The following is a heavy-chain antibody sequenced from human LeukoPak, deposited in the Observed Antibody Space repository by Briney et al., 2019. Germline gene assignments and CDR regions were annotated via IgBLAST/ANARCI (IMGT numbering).Heavy chain of an antibody. Sequence: SVKVSCKASGGTSSSYAISWVRQAPGQGLEWMGRIIPILGIANYAQKFQGRVTITADKSTSTAYMELSSLRSEDTAVYYCARVSPEIVGAEYYFDYWGQGTLVTVSS. D-gene: IGHD1-26*01. CDR2: IIPILGIA. CDR3: ARVSPEIVGAEYYFDY. V-gene: IGHV1-69*04. CDR1: GGTSSSYA. J-gene: IGHJ4*02.